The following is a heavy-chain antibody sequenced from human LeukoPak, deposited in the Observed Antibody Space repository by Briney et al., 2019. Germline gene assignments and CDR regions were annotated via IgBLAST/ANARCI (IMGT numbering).Heavy chain of an antibody. J-gene: IGHJ4*02. CDR2: ITSSGTTM. CDR1: GFTFSDYY. CDR3: ARGYLWFGESG. V-gene: IGHV3-11*01. D-gene: IGHD3-10*01. Sequence: PGGSLRLSCAASGFTFSDYYMSWIRQAPGKGLEWVSYITSSGTTMDYADSVKGRFTISRDNAKNSLYLQLNSLRAEDTAVYYCARGYLWFGESGWGQGTLVTVSS.